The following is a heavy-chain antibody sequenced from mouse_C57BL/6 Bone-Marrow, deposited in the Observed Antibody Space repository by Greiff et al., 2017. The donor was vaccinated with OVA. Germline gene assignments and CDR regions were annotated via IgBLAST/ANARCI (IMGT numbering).Heavy chain of an antibody. V-gene: IGHV1-64*01. CDR3: ARGILLWRAWFAY. Sequence: QVQLQQPGAELVKPGASVKLSCKASGYTFTSYWMHWVKQRPGQGLEWIGMIHPNSGSTNYNEKFKSKATLTVDKSSSTAYMQLSSLTTEDSAVYYCARGILLWRAWFAYWGQGTLVTVSA. J-gene: IGHJ3*01. D-gene: IGHD2-1*01. CDR2: IHPNSGST. CDR1: GYTFTSYW.